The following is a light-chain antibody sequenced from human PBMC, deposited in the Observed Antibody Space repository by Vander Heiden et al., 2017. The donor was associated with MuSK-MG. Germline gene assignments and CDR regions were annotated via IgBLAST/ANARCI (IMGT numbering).Light chain of an antibody. CDR3: QQSYSTPGT. J-gene: IGKJ3*01. CDR1: QSISSY. CDR2: AAS. Sequence: DIQMTQSPSSLSASVGDRVTITCRASQSISSYLNWYQQKPGKAPKLLIYAASSLQSGVPSTFSGSGSGTDFTLTISSLQPEDFATYYCQQSYSTPGTFGPWTNVDIK. V-gene: IGKV1-39*01.